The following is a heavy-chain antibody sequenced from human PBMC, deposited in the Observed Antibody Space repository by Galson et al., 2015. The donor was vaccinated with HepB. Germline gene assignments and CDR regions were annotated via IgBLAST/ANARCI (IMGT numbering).Heavy chain of an antibody. J-gene: IGHJ5*02. Sequence: SLRLSCAASGFTFSSYDMHWVRHATGKGLEWVSAIGTAGDPYYSGSVKGRFTISRENAENSLYLQMNSLRAGDTAVYYCARGLSSGWNWFDPWGQGTLVTVSS. CDR2: IGTAGDP. V-gene: IGHV3-13*05. CDR1: GFTFSSYD. CDR3: ARGLSSGWNWFDP. D-gene: IGHD6-19*01.